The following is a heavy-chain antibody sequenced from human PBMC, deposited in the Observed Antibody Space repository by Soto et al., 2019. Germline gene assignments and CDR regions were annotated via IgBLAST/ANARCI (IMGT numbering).Heavy chain of an antibody. J-gene: IGHJ4*02. Sequence: PGGSLRLSCAASGFTFSNYGMQWVRQAPGKGLEWVAVIWYDGINKYYGDSVKGRFTISRDNSMNTLYLQMNSLRAEDTAVYYCARRGSGSYYDYWGQGTLVTVSS. D-gene: IGHD1-26*01. V-gene: IGHV3-33*01. CDR1: GFTFSNYG. CDR2: IWYDGINK. CDR3: ARRGSGSYYDY.